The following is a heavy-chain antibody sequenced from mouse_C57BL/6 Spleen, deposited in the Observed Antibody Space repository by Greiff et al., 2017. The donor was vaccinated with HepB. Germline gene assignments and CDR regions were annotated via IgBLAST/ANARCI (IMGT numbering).Heavy chain of an antibody. CDR3: ARRELGLYYFDY. CDR1: GFTFSSYT. CDR2: ISGGGGNT. Sequence: DVKLVESGGGLVKPGGSLKLSCAASGFTFSSYTMSWVRQTPEKRLEWVATISGGGGNTYYPDSVKGRFTISRDNAKNTLYLQMSSLRSEDTALYYCARRELGLYYFDYWGQGTTLTVSS. D-gene: IGHD4-1*01. J-gene: IGHJ2*01. V-gene: IGHV5-9*01.